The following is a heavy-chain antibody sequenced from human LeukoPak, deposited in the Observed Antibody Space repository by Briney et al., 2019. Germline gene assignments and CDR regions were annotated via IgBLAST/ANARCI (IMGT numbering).Heavy chain of an antibody. Sequence: PSETLSLTCTVSGGSVSSSSYHWGWIRQPPGKGLEWIGSVFYGGSTYYNPSLKSRVTMSVDTSKNQFSLKLSSVIAADTAVYYCARLWSTDCSGGSCPHQPNYWGQGTLVTVSS. CDR3: ARLWSTDCSGGSCPHQPNY. CDR2: VFYGGST. D-gene: IGHD2-15*01. CDR1: GGSVSSSSYH. V-gene: IGHV4-39*01. J-gene: IGHJ4*02.